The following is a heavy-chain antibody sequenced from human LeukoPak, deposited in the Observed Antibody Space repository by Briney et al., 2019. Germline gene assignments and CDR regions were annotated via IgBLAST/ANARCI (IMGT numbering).Heavy chain of an antibody. CDR3: ARGPHMVRGVKDAFDI. CDR1: GGSISSYY. Sequence: PSETLSLTCTVSGGSISSYYWSWIRQPPGKGLEWIGYIYYSGSTNYNPSLKSRVTISVDTSKNQFSLKLSSVTAADTAVYYCARGPHMVRGVKDAFDIWGQGTMVTVSS. D-gene: IGHD3-10*01. CDR2: IYYSGST. V-gene: IGHV4-59*12. J-gene: IGHJ3*02.